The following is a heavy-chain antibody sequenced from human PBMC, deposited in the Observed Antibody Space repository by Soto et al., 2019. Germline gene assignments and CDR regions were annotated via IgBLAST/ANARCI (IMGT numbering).Heavy chain of an antibody. J-gene: IGHJ4*02. V-gene: IGHV3-11*01. CDR2: ISSSDSIV. CDR1: GFTFSDYY. Sequence: GGSLRLSCAASGFTFSDYYMSWIRQAPGKGLEWVSYISSSDSIVSYADSVKGRFTISRDNAKNSLYLQMNSLRAEDTAVYFCARDLGYYDSSGYFDYWGQGTLVTVPQ. D-gene: IGHD3-22*01. CDR3: ARDLGYYDSSGYFDY.